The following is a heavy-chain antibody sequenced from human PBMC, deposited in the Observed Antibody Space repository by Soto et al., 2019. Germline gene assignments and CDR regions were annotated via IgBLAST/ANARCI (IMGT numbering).Heavy chain of an antibody. CDR3: ARGVVGATYGPVDY. Sequence: PSETLSLTCTVSGGSVSSGSYYWSWIRQPPGKGLEWIGYIYYSGSTNYNPSLKSRVTISVDTSKNQFSLKLSSVTAADTAVYYCARGVVGATYGPVDYWGQGTLVTVSS. CDR1: GGSVSSGSYY. D-gene: IGHD1-26*01. V-gene: IGHV4-61*01. CDR2: IYYSGST. J-gene: IGHJ4*02.